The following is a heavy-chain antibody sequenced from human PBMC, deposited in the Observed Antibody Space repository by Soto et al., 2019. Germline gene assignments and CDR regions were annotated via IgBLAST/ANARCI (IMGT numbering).Heavy chain of an antibody. D-gene: IGHD2-15*01. V-gene: IGHV5-51*01. CDR3: ATALKNYCSGGSCYVGASSY. J-gene: IGHJ4*02. Sequence: PGESLKISCKGSGYSFTSYWIGWVRQMPGKGLEWMGIIYPGDSDTRYSPSFQGQVTISADKSISTAYLQWSSLKASDTAMYYCATALKNYCSGGSCYVGASSYWGQGTLVTVSS. CDR2: IYPGDSDT. CDR1: GYSFTSYW.